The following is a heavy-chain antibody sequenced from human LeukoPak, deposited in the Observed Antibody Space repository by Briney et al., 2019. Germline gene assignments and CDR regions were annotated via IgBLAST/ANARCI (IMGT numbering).Heavy chain of an antibody. Sequence: HGESLKISCTGSGYSFTSYWIGWVRQMPGKGLEWVGIIYPGDSDTRYSPSFQGHVTISADKSINTAYLQWSSLKASDTAMYYCARAYTRPQPFDYWGQGTLVTVSS. CDR1: GYSFTSYW. CDR3: ARAYTRPQPFDY. D-gene: IGHD2-2*02. J-gene: IGHJ4*02. CDR2: IYPGDSDT. V-gene: IGHV5-51*01.